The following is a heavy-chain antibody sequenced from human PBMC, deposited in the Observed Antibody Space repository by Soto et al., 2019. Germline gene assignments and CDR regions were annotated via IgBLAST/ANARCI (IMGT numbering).Heavy chain of an antibody. CDR1: GYTFNTFW. Sequence: GESLKISCTGFGYTFNTFWISWVRQMPGKCLEWMGRIDPGDTYATYSPAFQGHVTISADWATSTAYLHWSSLKASDTAIYYCARIYCTTTTCDSWFDPWGQGTLVTVSS. CDR2: IDPGDTYA. CDR3: ARIYCTTTTCDSWFDP. V-gene: IGHV5-10-1*01. J-gene: IGHJ5*02. D-gene: IGHD2-2*01.